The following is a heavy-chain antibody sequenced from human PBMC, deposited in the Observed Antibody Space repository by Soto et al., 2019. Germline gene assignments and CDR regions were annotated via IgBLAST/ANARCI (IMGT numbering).Heavy chain of an antibody. CDR3: ARDLTRVGYYDSSGYRDSYYYYGMDV. Sequence: QVQLVESGGGVVQPGRSLRLSCAASGFTFSSYGMHWVRQAPGKGLEWVAVIWYDGSNKYYADSVKGRFTISRDNSKNTLYLQMNSLRAEDTAVYYCARDLTRVGYYDSSGYRDSYYYYGMDVWGQGTTVTVSS. CDR2: IWYDGSNK. D-gene: IGHD3-22*01. V-gene: IGHV3-33*01. CDR1: GFTFSSYG. J-gene: IGHJ6*02.